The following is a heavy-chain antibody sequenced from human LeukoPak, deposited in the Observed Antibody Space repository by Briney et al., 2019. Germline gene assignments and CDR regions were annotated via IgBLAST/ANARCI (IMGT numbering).Heavy chain of an antibody. CDR2: ISTYNGNT. V-gene: IGHV1-18*01. CDR3: ARDLSNDSRGYPGY. CDR1: GYTFTSYG. J-gene: IGHJ4*02. Sequence: ASVNVSCKASGYTFTSYGISWVRQAPGQGLEWMGWISTYNGNTNCAQKLQGRVTLTTDTSTSTAYMELRSLRSDDTAVYYCARDLSNDSRGYPGYWGQGTLVTVSS. D-gene: IGHD3-22*01.